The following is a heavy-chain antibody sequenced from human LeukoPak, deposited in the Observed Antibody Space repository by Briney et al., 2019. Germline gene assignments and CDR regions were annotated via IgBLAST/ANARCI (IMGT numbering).Heavy chain of an antibody. CDR2: ISSRSSDT. CDR1: RFTFSDYY. J-gene: IGHJ6*02. Sequence: PGGSLRLSCAASRFTFSDYYMSWIRQAPGKGLEWVSYISSRSSDTNYADSVKGRFTISRDSAKKSLYLQMNSLRAEDTAVYYCARGHHGMDVWGQGTTVTVSS. V-gene: IGHV3-11*05. CDR3: ARGHHGMDV.